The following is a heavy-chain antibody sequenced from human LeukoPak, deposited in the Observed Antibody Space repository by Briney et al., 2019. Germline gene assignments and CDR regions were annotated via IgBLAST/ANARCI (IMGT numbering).Heavy chain of an antibody. V-gene: IGHV1-46*01. CDR1: GYTFTSYA. J-gene: IGHJ4*02. D-gene: IGHD1-26*01. Sequence: ASVKVSCKASGYTFTSYAMHWVRQAPGQGLERMGIINPSGGSTSYAQKFQGRVTMTRDTSTSTVYMELSSLRSEDTAVYYCARDGVGAIDYWGQGTLVTVSS. CDR3: ARDGVGAIDY. CDR2: INPSGGST.